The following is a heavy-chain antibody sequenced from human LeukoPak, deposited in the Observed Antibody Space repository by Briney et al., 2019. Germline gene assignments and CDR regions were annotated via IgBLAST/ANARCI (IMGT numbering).Heavy chain of an antibody. CDR2: ISSSSSTI. Sequence: PGGSLRLSCAASGFTFSSYSMNWVRQAPGKGLEWVSYISSSSSTIYYADSVKGRFTISRDNAKNSLYLQMNSLGAEDTAAYYCARAPRWQWLPFDIWGQGTMVTVSS. CDR1: GFTFSSYS. CDR3: ARAPRWQWLPFDI. J-gene: IGHJ3*02. D-gene: IGHD6-19*01. V-gene: IGHV3-48*01.